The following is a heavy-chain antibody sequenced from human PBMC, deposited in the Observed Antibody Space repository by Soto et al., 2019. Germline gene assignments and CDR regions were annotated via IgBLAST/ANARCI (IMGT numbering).Heavy chain of an antibody. J-gene: IGHJ4*02. CDR2: IYWDDDK. CDR1: GFSLTTSGVG. V-gene: IGHV2-5*02. D-gene: IGHD3-3*01. CDR3: AHRVLRTVFGLVTTTAIYFDF. Sequence: QITLNESGPTVVRPTETLTLTCRFSGFSLTTSGVGVGWIRQSPGKAPEWLALIYWDDDKRYSSSLKSRLTITKHTSNSQAVLKVSSLDPTDTATYYCAHRVLRTVFGLVTTTAIYFDFWGQGTPVAVSS.